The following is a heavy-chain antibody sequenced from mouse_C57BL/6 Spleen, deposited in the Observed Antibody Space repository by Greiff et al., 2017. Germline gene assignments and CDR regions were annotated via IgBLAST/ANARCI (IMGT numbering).Heavy chain of an antibody. CDR3: AKRGYYDYRFAY. Sequence: EVQLVESGPELVKPGASVKISCKASGYSFTGYYMNWVKQSPEKSLEWIGEINPSTGGTTSNQKFRAKATLTVDKSSSTAYMQLKSLTSEDSAVYYCAKRGYYDYRFAYWGQGTLVTVSA. V-gene: IGHV1-42*01. D-gene: IGHD2-4*01. CDR1: GYSFTGYY. J-gene: IGHJ3*01. CDR2: INPSTGGT.